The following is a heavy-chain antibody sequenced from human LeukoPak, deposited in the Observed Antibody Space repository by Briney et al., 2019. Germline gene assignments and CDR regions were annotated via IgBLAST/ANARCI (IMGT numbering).Heavy chain of an antibody. CDR1: GGPISSYY. CDR3: ARQFHYYGSATIDY. V-gene: IGHV4-59*08. D-gene: IGHD3-10*01. Sequence: SETLSLTCTVSGGPISSYYWSWIRQPPGKGLEWIGYIYYSGSTNYNPSLKSRVTISVDTSKNQFSLKLSSVTAADTAVYYCARQFHYYGSATIDYWGQGTLVTVSS. J-gene: IGHJ4*02. CDR2: IYYSGST.